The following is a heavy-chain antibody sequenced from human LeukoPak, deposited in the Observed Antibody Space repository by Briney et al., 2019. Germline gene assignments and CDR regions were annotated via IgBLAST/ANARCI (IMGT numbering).Heavy chain of an antibody. Sequence: SETLSLTCSVSGGSISSYFWNWIRQPPGKGLEWIGYIYYSGSTNYNPSLKSRVTISVDTSKNQFSLKLSSVTAADTAVYYCARRDRIQLWFDYWGQGTLVTVSS. CDR1: GGSISSYF. D-gene: IGHD5-18*01. CDR2: IYYSGST. J-gene: IGHJ4*02. CDR3: ARRDRIQLWFDY. V-gene: IGHV4-59*08.